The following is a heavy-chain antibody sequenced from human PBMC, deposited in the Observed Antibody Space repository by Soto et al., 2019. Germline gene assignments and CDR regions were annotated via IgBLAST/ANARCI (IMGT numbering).Heavy chain of an antibody. CDR2: IHARHANT. CDR1: GYTFTNYA. CDR3: AGGFFAAAGTDCLDS. Sequence: GDSAKVSCKASGYTFTNYAMDWVRRAPGERLEWMGWIHARHANTKYSQKFQGRVTITRDTAASTAYMELSSLRSEDTAVYYCAGGFFAAAGTDCLDSWAQGTLDPVSS. J-gene: IGHJ5*01. V-gene: IGHV1-3*01. D-gene: IGHD6-13*01.